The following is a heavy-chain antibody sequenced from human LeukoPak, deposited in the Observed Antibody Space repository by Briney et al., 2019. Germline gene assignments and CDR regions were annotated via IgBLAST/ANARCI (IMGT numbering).Heavy chain of an antibody. CDR3: ARGGYDSSGYYYFGI. Sequence: SETLSLTCTVSGGSISSGGYYWSWIRQPPGKGLEWIGYIYHSGSTYYNPSLKSRVTISVDRSKNQFSLKLSSVTAADTAVYYCARGGYDSSGYYYFGIWGQGTMVTVSS. V-gene: IGHV4-30-2*01. CDR2: IYHSGST. CDR1: GGSISSGGYY. D-gene: IGHD3-22*01. J-gene: IGHJ3*02.